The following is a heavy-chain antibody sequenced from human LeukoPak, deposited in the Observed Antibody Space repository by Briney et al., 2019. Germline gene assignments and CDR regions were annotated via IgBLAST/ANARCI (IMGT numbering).Heavy chain of an antibody. CDR3: ARADPVGY. J-gene: IGHJ4*02. CDR1: GYTFTGSF. V-gene: IGHV1-2*02. Sequence: ASVKVSCKASGYTFTGSFMHWVRQAPGQGLEWMGWINSNTGGTKFAQKFRGRVTMTRDTSISTAYMELSRLRSDDTAVYYCARADPVGYWGQGTQVTVSS. CDR2: INSNTGGT.